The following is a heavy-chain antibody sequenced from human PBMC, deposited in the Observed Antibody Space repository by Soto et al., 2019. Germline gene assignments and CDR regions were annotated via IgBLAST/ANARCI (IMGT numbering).Heavy chain of an antibody. Sequence: EVQLVESGGGLVQPGGSLRLSCAASGFTFSSYWMHWVRQAPGKGLVWVSGINSDGSSTSYADSVKGRFTISRDNAKNTLYLQMNSLRAEYTAVYYCARGVTVTLPGYFDLWGRGTLVTVSS. J-gene: IGHJ2*01. CDR2: INSDGSST. CDR1: GFTFSSYW. V-gene: IGHV3-74*01. CDR3: ARGVTVTLPGYFDL. D-gene: IGHD4-17*01.